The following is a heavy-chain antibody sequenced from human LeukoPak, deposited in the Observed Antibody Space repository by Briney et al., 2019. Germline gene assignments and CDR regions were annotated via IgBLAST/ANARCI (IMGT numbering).Heavy chain of an antibody. D-gene: IGHD1-14*01. Sequence: PSETLSLTCTVSGTSISRSGYYWSWIRQPPGKGLEWIGFIYYTGSTNYNPSLKSRVTISVDTSKNQFSLKLSSVTAADTAVYYCAGMRITTPTVRTLDYWGQGTLVTVSS. CDR2: IYYTGST. J-gene: IGHJ4*02. V-gene: IGHV4-61*08. CDR1: GTSISRSGYY. CDR3: AGMRITTPTVRTLDY.